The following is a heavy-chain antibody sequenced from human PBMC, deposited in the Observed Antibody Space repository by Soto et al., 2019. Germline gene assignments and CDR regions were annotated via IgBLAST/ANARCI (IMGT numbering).Heavy chain of an antibody. D-gene: IGHD6-19*01. CDR1: GGTFSNYA. V-gene: IGHV1-69*13. Sequence: ASVKVSCKASGGTFSNYAFSWLRQAPRQGLEWMGGFVPIFGTPNYAQKFRGRLTITADESTSTAYMELSSLTSEDTAVYYCARDPHSSGWYRIYYFGMDVWGQGTTVTVSS. CDR3: ARDPHSSGWYRIYYFGMDV. CDR2: FVPIFGTP. J-gene: IGHJ6*02.